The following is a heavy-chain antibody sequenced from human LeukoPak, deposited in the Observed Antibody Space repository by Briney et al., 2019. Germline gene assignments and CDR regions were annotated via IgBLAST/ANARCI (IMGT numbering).Heavy chain of an antibody. V-gene: IGHV3-30*19. D-gene: IGHD5-24*01. CDR3: ARDPGPVEMATFFDY. CDR2: ISYDGSNK. Sequence: GRTLRLSCAASGFPFSSYGMHWVRQAPGKGLEWVAVISYDGSNKYYADSVKGRFTISRDNSKNTLYLQMNSLRAEDTAVYYCARDPGPVEMATFFDYWGQGTLVTVSS. J-gene: IGHJ4*02. CDR1: GFPFSSYG.